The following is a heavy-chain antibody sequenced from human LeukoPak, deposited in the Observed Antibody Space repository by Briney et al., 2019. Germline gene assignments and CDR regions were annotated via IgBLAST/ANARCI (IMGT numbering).Heavy chain of an antibody. CDR2: INHTGST. CDR3: ARRTPQPRPKLVVLVAGTRGNWFDP. Sequence: KTSETLSLTCAVYGGSFSGYYWSWIRQPPGKGLEWIGEINHTGSTNYNTSLKSRVTLSVDTSKNQFSLKLSSVTAAATAVYYCARRTPQPRPKLVVLVAGTRGNWFDPWGQGTLVTVSS. D-gene: IGHD6-19*01. V-gene: IGHV4-34*01. J-gene: IGHJ5*02. CDR1: GGSFSGYY.